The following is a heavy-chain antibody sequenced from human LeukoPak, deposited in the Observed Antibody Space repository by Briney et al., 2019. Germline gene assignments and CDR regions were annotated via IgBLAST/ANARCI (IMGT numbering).Heavy chain of an antibody. CDR1: GYTFTGYY. D-gene: IGHD3-10*01. CDR3: ARAELDDGSGIKSDY. CDR2: INPNSGGT. J-gene: IGHJ4*02. V-gene: IGHV1-2*02. Sequence: ASVKVSCKASGYTFTGYYMHWVRQAPGQGLEWMGWINPNSGGTNYAQKFQGRVTMTRDTSISTAYMELSRLRSDDTAVYYCARAELDDGSGIKSDYWGQGTLVTVSS.